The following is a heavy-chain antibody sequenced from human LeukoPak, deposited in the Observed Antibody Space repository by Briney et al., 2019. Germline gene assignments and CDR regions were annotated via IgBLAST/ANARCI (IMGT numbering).Heavy chain of an antibody. CDR3: ARVGCSSTSCYARWFDP. J-gene: IGHJ5*02. V-gene: IGHV4-30-2*01. CDR1: GGSISSGGYS. Sequence: PSETLSLTCAVSGGSISSGGYSWSWIRQPPGKGLEWIGYIYHSGSTYYNPSLKSRVTISVDRSKNQFSLKLSSVTAADTVVYYCARVGCSSTSCYARWFDPWGQGTLVTVSS. D-gene: IGHD2-2*01. CDR2: IYHSGST.